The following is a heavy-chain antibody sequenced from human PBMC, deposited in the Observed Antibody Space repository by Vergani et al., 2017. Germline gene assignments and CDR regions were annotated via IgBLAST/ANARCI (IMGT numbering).Heavy chain of an antibody. CDR3: ARDCSGCSSCEYYYYYGMDV. V-gene: IGHV1-69*18. CDR1: GGTFSSYA. D-gene: IGHD2-15*01. Sequence: QVQLVQSGAEVKKPGSSVKVSCKASGGTFSSYAISWVRQAPGQGLEWMGRIIPSFGTANYAQKFQGRVTITPDESTSTAYMELSSLRSEDTAVYYCARDCSGCSSCEYYYYYGMDVWGQGTTVTVSS. J-gene: IGHJ6*02. CDR2: IIPSFGTA.